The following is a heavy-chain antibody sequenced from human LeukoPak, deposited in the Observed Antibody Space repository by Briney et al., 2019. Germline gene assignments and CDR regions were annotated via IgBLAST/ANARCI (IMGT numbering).Heavy chain of an antibody. V-gene: IGHV1-24*01. J-gene: IGHJ6*02. Sequence: ASVKVSCKVSGYTLTEVSIHWVRQAPEKGLEWMGGLDPEDGETIYAQKFQGRVTMTDDIATDTAYMELSSLRSEDTAVYYCAKVGAMGSGTYLYYNYYAMDVWGQGTTVTVSS. CDR1: GYTLTEVS. CDR2: LDPEDGET. CDR3: AKVGAMGSGTYLYYNYYAMDV. D-gene: IGHD1-26*01.